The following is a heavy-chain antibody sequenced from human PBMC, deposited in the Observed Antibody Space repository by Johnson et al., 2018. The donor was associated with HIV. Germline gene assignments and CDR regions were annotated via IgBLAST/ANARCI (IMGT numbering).Heavy chain of an antibody. V-gene: IGHV3-43D*03. D-gene: IGHD1-26*01. CDR2: ISWDGGST. CDR1: GFIFNDYA. J-gene: IGHJ3*02. Sequence: VQLVESGGVGVQPGGSLRLSCAASGFIFNDYAMHWVRQVPGKGLEWVSLISWDGGSTIYDADSVKGRFTISRDNAKNSLYLHMNSLRAEDTSVYYWARDGSGRSYAFDIWGQGTRVTVTS. CDR3: ARDGSGRSYAFDI.